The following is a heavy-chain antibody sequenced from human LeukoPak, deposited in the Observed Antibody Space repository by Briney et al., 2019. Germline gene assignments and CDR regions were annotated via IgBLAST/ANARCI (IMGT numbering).Heavy chain of an antibody. CDR3: ARVGPRGAFDI. J-gene: IGHJ3*02. CDR2: INSDGSST. CDR1: GFTFSSYW. Sequence: GGSLRLSCAASGFTFSSYWMYWVRQAPGKGLVWVSRINSDGSSTSYADSVKGRFTISRDNAKNTLYLQMNSLRAEDTAVYYCARVGPRGAFDIWGQGTMVTVSS. D-gene: IGHD1-26*01. V-gene: IGHV3-74*01.